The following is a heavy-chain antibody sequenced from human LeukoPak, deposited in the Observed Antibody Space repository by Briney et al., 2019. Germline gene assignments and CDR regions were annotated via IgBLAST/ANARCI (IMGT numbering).Heavy chain of an antibody. CDR1: GYTFTGYY. CDR3: ANERASSGHNWFDP. J-gene: IGHJ5*02. CDR2: INPNSGGT. D-gene: IGHD3-22*01. Sequence: GASVKVSCKASGYTFTGYYMHWVRQAPGQGLEWMGWINPNSGGTNYAQKFQGRVTMTRDTSISTAYMELSRLRSDDTAVYYCANERASSGHNWFDPWGQGTLVTVSS. V-gene: IGHV1-2*02.